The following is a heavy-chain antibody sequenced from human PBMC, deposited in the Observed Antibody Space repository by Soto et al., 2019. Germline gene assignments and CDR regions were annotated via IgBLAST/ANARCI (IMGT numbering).Heavy chain of an antibody. Sequence: VWSLRLCCSASGFPFINYAIHWVRQAPGKGLEYVAAITNNGGSTKYADSVKVRFTISRDNSKSTVFLQMSSLRPEDTAICYCVKDNGPYHLNFACWGRGTPVTVSS. J-gene: IGHJ1*01. CDR3: VKDNGPYHLNFAC. V-gene: IGHV3-64D*06. CDR1: GFPFINYA. D-gene: IGHD1-1*01. CDR2: ITNNGGST.